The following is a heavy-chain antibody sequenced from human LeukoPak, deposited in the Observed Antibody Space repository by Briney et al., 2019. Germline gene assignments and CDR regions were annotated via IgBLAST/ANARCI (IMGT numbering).Heavy chain of an antibody. J-gene: IGHJ4*02. CDR2: ISPSSTYT. CDR1: GFSFGDFY. CDR3: ARDSSSYYFDY. D-gene: IGHD6-6*01. Sequence: GGSLRLSCAASGFSFGDFYMTWIRQAPGKGLEWLSHISPSSTYTNFADSVKGRFTISRDNANNSLYLQMNSLRAEDTAVYYCARDSSSYYFDYWGQGTLVTVSS. V-gene: IGHV3-11*06.